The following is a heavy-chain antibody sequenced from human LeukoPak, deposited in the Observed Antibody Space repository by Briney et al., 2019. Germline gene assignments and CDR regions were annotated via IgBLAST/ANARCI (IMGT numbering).Heavy chain of an antibody. Sequence: SETLSLTCTVSGYSISSGYYWGWIRPPPGEGLEWIGSIYHSGSTYYNPSLKSRVTISVDTSKNQFSLKLSSVTAADTAVYYCARDDPHDYGGYYYYYGMDVWGQGTTVTVSS. V-gene: IGHV4-38-2*02. CDR3: ARDDPHDYGGYYYYYGMDV. CDR1: GYSISSGYY. D-gene: IGHD4-23*01. CDR2: IYHSGST. J-gene: IGHJ6*02.